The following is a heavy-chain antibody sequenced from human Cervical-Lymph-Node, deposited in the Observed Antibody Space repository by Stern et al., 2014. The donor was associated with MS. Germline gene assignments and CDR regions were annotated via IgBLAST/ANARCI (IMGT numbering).Heavy chain of an antibody. CDR3: ARAHYDPFDS. CDR1: GFSVSSVY. J-gene: IGHJ4*02. Sequence: EDQLVESGGGLIQPGGSLRLSCVASGFSVSSVYMSWVRQGPGKGMECVSVTYSDGTTYYMDSVKGRFTISRENSKNTLYLQMNSLRAEDTAMYFCARAHYDPFDSWGQGTLVTVSS. CDR2: TYSDGTT. D-gene: IGHD5-12*01. V-gene: IGHV3-53*01.